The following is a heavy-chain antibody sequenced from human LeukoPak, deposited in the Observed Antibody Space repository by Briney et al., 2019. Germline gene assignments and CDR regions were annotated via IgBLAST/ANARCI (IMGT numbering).Heavy chain of an antibody. J-gene: IGHJ3*02. CDR2: INGDESNT. CDR3: VRSKRRRSPAVFDI. V-gene: IGHV3-74*03. Sequence: PGGSLRLSCAASGFTSSSHWMHWVRQTPAKGLVWVSRINGDESNTTYADSVKDRFTISRDNAKNTTYLQMNSLMAEEPAVYHYVRSKRRRSPAVFDIWGQGTMATV. D-gene: IGHD2-15*01. CDR1: GFTSSSHW.